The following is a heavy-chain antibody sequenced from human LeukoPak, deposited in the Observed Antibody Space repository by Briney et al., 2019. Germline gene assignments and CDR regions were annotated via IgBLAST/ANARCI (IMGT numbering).Heavy chain of an antibody. J-gene: IGHJ3*02. CDR3: ARRKYAFDI. CDR2: INHSGST. CDR1: GGSFSGYY. V-gene: IGHV4-34*01. Sequence: SETLSLTCAVYGGSFSGYYWSWIRQPPGKGLEWIGEINHSGSTNYNPSLKSRVTISVDTSKNQFSLKLSSVTAADTAVYYCARRKYAFDIWGQGTMVTVSS. D-gene: IGHD1-14*01.